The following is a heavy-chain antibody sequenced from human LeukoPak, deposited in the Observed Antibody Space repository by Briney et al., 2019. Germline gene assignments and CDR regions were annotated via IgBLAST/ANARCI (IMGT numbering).Heavy chain of an antibody. V-gene: IGHV3-48*01. CDR2: ISSSSSTI. Sequence: PGGSLRLSCAASGFTFSSYSMNWVRQAPGKGLEWVSYISSSSSTIYYADSVKGRFTIPRDNAKNSLYLQMNSLRAEDTAVYYCARDYYGSGSYYNDLGYWGQGTLVTVSS. D-gene: IGHD3-10*01. J-gene: IGHJ4*02. CDR1: GFTFSSYS. CDR3: ARDYYGSGSYYNDLGY.